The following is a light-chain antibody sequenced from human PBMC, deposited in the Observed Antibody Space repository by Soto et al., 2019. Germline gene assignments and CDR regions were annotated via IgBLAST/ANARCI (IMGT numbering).Light chain of an antibody. CDR1: QNIRNS. Sequence: DIQMTQSPLSLSASVGDRVTITCRASQNIRNSLNWYQMKPGKAPRFLIFSASRLESGAPSRFSGSGSGTDFTLTITSLQPEDFATYYCQQSSSTPVTFGQGTKVEVK. J-gene: IGKJ1*01. V-gene: IGKV1-39*01. CDR3: QQSSSTPVT. CDR2: SAS.